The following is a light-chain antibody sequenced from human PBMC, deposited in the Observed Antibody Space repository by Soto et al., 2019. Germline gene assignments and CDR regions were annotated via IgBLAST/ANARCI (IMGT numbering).Light chain of an antibody. CDR3: QSYDTSLSARV. J-gene: IGLJ3*02. V-gene: IGLV1-40*01. CDR1: SSNIGAGYD. CDR2: ANT. Sequence: QSVLTQPPSVSGAPGQRVTISCTGASSNIGAGYDVHWYQQFPGTGPKLIIYANTNRPSGVPDRFSGSKSDTSASLAITGLQAEDEADYYCQSYDTSLSARVFGGGTKVTVL.